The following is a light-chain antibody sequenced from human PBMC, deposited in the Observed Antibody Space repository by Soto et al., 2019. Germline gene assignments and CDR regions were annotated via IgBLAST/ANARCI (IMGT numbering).Light chain of an antibody. V-gene: IGKV3-11*01. CDR1: QIVSSY. CDR3: QQRSNWPT. Sequence: EIVLTQSPATLSLSPGERATLYCRTSQIVSSYLGWYQQKPGQAPRLLIYDASNRATGIPARFSGSGSGTDFTLTISSLEPEDFAVYYCQQRSNWPTFGQGTRLEIK. CDR2: DAS. J-gene: IGKJ5*01.